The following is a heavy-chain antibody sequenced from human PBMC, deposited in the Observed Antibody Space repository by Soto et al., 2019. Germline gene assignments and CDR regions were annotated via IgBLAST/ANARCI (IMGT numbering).Heavy chain of an antibody. V-gene: IGHV6-1*01. J-gene: IGHJ5*02. CDR3: VRLRGYGWLDL. D-gene: IGHD5-12*01. CDR1: GDSVSSYRAS. Sequence: SQTLSLTCVISGDSVSSYRASLNLIMQSPSRGLEWLAKTYYRSKWSYDYAVSVRSRIIIIPDTSRNQFSLQLNSVTPEDTAVYYCVRLRGYGWLDLWGQGTQVTVSS. CDR2: TYYRSKWSY.